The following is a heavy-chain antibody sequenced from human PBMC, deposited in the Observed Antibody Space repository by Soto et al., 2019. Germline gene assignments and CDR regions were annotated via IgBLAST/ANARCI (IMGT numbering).Heavy chain of an antibody. D-gene: IGHD5-18*01. V-gene: IGHV3-30-3*01. CDR1: GVTFCSYA. Sequence: GGSXRLACASSGVTFCSYAIHWLRHAQGKGLELVAVISYDGSNKYYADSVNGRFTIYRDNSKKTLYLQMNSMRAEETAVYYCARDPNRGIQIWYKTTYYYYGMDVWGQGTTVTVSS. CDR2: ISYDGSNK. CDR3: ARDPNRGIQIWYKTTYYYYGMDV. J-gene: IGHJ6*02.